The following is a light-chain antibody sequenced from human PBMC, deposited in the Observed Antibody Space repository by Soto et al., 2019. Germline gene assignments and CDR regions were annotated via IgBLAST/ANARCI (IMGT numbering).Light chain of an antibody. CDR2: DIS. CDR1: QSVSGY. J-gene: IGKJ5*01. CDR3: QHRSSWPIT. Sequence: EIVLTQSPGTLSLSPGERATLSCRASQSVSGYLAWYQQKPGQAPRLLIYDISKRATGIPARFSGSGSATDFPLTISSLEPEDFAVYYCQHRSSWPITFGQGTRLEIK. V-gene: IGKV3-11*01.